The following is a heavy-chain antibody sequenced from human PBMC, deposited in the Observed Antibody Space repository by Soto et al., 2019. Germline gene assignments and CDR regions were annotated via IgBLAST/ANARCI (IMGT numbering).Heavy chain of an antibody. CDR3: ARVEYSGYGGWYYYYGMDV. D-gene: IGHD5-12*01. CDR2: IIPIFGTA. J-gene: IGHJ6*02. V-gene: IGHV1-69*06. CDR1: GGTFSSYA. Sequence: QVQLVQSGAEVKKPGSSVKVSCKASGGTFSSYAISWVRQAPGQGLEWMGGIIPIFGTANYAQKFQGRVTITADKSTSTAYMELSSLRSEDTAVYYCARVEYSGYGGWYYYYGMDVWGQGTTVTVSS.